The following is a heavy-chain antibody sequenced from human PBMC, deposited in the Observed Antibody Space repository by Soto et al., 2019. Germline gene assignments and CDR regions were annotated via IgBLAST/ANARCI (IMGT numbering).Heavy chain of an antibody. D-gene: IGHD3-3*01. J-gene: IGHJ5*02. Sequence: ETLSLTCTVSGGSISSYYWSWIRQPPGKGLEWIGYIYYSGSTNYNPSLKSRVTISVDTSKNQFSLKLSSVTAADTAVYYCARQTYYDFWSALGGFDPWGQGTLVTVSS. CDR1: GGSISSYY. CDR2: IYYSGST. CDR3: ARQTYYDFWSALGGFDP. V-gene: IGHV4-59*01.